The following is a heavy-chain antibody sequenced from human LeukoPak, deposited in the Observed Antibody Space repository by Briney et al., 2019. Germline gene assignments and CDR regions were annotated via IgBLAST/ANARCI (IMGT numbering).Heavy chain of an antibody. Sequence: GGSLRLSCAASGFTFSNAWMSWVRQAPGKWLEWVGCITSKTDGGTTDYAAPVKGRFTISRDDSKNTLYLQMNSLKTEDTAVYYCTTEMDYGDYGACYYYYYMDVWGKGTTVTVSS. J-gene: IGHJ6*03. CDR3: TTEMDYGDYGACYYYYYMDV. D-gene: IGHD4-17*01. CDR2: ITSKTDGGTT. V-gene: IGHV3-15*01. CDR1: GFTFSNAW.